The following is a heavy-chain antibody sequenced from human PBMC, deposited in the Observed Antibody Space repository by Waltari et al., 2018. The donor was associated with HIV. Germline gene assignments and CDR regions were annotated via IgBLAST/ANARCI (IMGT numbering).Heavy chain of an antibody. Sequence: EVQLLESGGDLVRHGGSLRLSCAGSGFPFTDYAMTWVRPAPEKGLEWVSAISGSGATTSYADSVKGRFTISRDNSKNTLYLQLNSLRPEDTAVYYCAKGKVVVAATPGYGLDVWGPGTTVIVSS. J-gene: IGHJ6*02. D-gene: IGHD2-15*01. CDR2: ISGSGATT. V-gene: IGHV3-23*01. CDR3: AKGKVVVAATPGYGLDV. CDR1: GFPFTDYA.